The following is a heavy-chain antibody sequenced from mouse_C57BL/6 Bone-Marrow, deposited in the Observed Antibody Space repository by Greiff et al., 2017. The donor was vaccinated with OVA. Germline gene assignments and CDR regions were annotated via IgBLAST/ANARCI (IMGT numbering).Heavy chain of an antibody. CDR1: GFTFSDYY. CDR3: ARLGDAMDY. D-gene: IGHD4-1*01. Sequence: EVQVVESGGGLVQPGGSLKLSCAASGFTFSDYYMYWVRPTPEKRLEWVAYISNGGGSTYYPDTVKGRFTISRDNAKNTLYLQMSRLKSEDTAMYYCARLGDAMDYWGQGTSVTVSS. V-gene: IGHV5-12*01. CDR2: ISNGGGST. J-gene: IGHJ4*01.